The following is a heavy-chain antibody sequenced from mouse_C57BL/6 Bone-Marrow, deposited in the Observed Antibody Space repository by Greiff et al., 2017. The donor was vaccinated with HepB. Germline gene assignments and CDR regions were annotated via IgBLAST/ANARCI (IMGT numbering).Heavy chain of an antibody. V-gene: IGHV7-1*01. D-gene: IGHD4-1*01. J-gene: IGHJ3*01. Sequence: EVQGVESGGGLVQSGRSLRLSCATSGFTFSDFYMEWVRQAPGKGLEWIAASRNKANDYTTEYSASVKGRFIVSRDTSQSILYLQMNALRAEDTAIYYCARDAPGTTWFAYWGQGTLVTVSA. CDR2: SRNKANDYTT. CDR3: ARDAPGTTWFAY. CDR1: GFTFSDFY.